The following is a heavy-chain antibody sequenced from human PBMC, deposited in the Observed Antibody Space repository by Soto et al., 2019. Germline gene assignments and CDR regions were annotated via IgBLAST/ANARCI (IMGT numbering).Heavy chain of an antibody. CDR1: GFTVGTNY. CDR3: ARVPFGGNWFDP. J-gene: IGHJ5*02. CDR2: IYAGGSR. D-gene: IGHD3-10*01. V-gene: IGHV3-66*01. Sequence: GGSLRLSCAASGFTVGTNYMTWVRQAPGKGLEWVSVIYAGGSRYYADSVKGRFTISRDISKDTQYLQMDSLRAEDTAVYYCARVPFGGNWFDPWGQGTLVTVSS.